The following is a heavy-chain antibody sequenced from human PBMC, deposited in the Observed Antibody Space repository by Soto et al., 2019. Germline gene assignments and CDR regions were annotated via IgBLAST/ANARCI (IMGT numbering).Heavy chain of an antibody. V-gene: IGHV4-31*03. CDR1: GGSISSGGYY. CDR3: ASHFYPKYYFDY. Sequence: PSETLSLTCTVSGGSISSGGYYWSWIRQHPGKGLEWIGYIYYSGSTYYNPSLKSRVTISVDTSKNQFSLKLSSVTAADTAVYYCASHFYPKYYFDYWGQGTLVTVSS. D-gene: IGHD3-3*02. CDR2: IYYSGST. J-gene: IGHJ4*02.